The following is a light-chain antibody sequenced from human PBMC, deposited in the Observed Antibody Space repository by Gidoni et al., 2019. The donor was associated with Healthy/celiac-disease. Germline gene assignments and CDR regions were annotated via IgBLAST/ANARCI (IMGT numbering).Light chain of an antibody. J-gene: IGLJ1*01. CDR2: GNS. Sequence: QSVLTQPPSVSGAPGQRVTISCTGRSSNIGAGYDVHWYQQLPGTAPKLLIYGNSNRPSVVPDRFSGSKSGTSASLAITVLQAEDEADYYCQSYDISLSGYVFGTGTKVTVL. V-gene: IGLV1-40*01. CDR1: SSNIGAGYD. CDR3: QSYDISLSGYV.